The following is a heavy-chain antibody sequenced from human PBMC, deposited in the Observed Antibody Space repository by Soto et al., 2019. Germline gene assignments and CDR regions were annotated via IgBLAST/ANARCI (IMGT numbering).Heavy chain of an antibody. CDR2: IHYSGST. V-gene: IGHV4-31*03. Sequence: QVQLQESGPGLVKPSQILSLTCTVSGGSMSSGGYYWNWIRHHPGKGLEWIGYIHYSGSTYYNPSLKSRVIISVDTSKNQFSLKLSSVTAADTAVYYCASRVGSGSYSDWFDPWGQGSLVSVSS. D-gene: IGHD3-10*01. CDR3: ASRVGSGSYSDWFDP. CDR1: GGSMSSGGYY. J-gene: IGHJ5*02.